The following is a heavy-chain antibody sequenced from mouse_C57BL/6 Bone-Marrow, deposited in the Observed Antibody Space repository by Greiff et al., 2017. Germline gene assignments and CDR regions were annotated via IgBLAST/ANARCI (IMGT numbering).Heavy chain of an antibody. J-gene: IGHJ3*01. Sequence: EVQLQQSGPVLVKPGASVKMSCKASGYTFTDHYMNWVKQSHGKSLEWIGVINPYNGGTSYNQKFKGKATLTVDKSSSTAYMELNSLTSEDSAVYYCAGEGGYDYWGRLAYWGQGTRVTVSA. V-gene: IGHV1-19*01. D-gene: IGHD2-4*01. CDR1: GYTFTDHY. CDR3: AGEGGYDYWGRLAY. CDR2: INPYNGGT.